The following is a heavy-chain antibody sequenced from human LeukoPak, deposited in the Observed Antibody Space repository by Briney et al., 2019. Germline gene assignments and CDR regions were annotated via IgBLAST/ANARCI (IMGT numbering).Heavy chain of an antibody. D-gene: IGHD6-13*01. V-gene: IGHV3-30*18. CDR2: LSNDGGRG. CDR1: GFTFNSNG. CDR3: AKDGASTWYGDFEF. J-gene: IGHJ4*02. Sequence: GGSLRLSCAASGFTFNSNGVHWVRQAPGKGLEWVALLSNDGGRGWYADAVKSRFTISRDNSKNTLYLQMNSLRPEDTAVYYCAKDGASTWYGDFEFWGQGTLVTVSS.